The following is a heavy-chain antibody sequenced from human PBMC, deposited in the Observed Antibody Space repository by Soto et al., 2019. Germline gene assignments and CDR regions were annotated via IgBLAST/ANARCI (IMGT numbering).Heavy chain of an antibody. CDR2: IYPGDSDT. D-gene: IGHD6-6*01. CDR3: ASGYSSSSLYYYYGMDV. CDR1: GYSFTSYW. V-gene: IGHV5-51*01. Sequence: PGESLKISCKGSGYSFTSYWIGWVRQMPGKGLEWMGIIYPGDSDTRYSPSFQGQVTISADKSISTAYLQWSSLKASDTAMYYCASGYSSSSLYYYYGMDVWGQGTTVTRLL. J-gene: IGHJ6*02.